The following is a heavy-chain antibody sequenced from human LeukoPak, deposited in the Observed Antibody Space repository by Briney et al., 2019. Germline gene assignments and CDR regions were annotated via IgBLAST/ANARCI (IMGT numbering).Heavy chain of an antibody. D-gene: IGHD1-14*01. CDR1: GFTFSNYA. J-gene: IGHJ3*02. CDR3: AGGRRSYAFDI. V-gene: IGHV3-33*01. CDR2: IWYDGTNK. Sequence: PGGSLRLSCAASGFTFSNYAMHWVRQAPGKGLEWVAVIWYDGTNKYYADSVKGRFTISRDNFKNTLYLQMNSLRAEDTAVYYCAGGRRSYAFDIWGQGTVVTVSS.